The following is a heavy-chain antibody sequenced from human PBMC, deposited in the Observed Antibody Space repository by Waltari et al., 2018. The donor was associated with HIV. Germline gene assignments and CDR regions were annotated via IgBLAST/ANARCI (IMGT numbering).Heavy chain of an antibody. V-gene: IGHV1-18*01. CDR1: GSIVTYSG. CDR2: SSGYNANT. J-gene: IGHJ6*02. CDR3: ARGLGGSYYYGVDV. Sequence: QVHLVQSGAEVNMPVALFRDSCHTDGSIVTYSGVIWVRQAPGHGLEWLGWSSGYNANTNYAQRLQGRVTLTTDTSTSTAYMELRSLRSDDTAVYYCARGLGGSYYYGVDVWGQGTTVTVS.